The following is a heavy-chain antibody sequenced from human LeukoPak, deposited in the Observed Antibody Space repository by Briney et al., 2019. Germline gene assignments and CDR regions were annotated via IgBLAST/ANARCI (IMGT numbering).Heavy chain of an antibody. Sequence: GGSLRLSCAASGFTFSSYSMNWVRQAPGKGLEWVSYISSSSSTIYYADSVKGRFTISRDNAKNTLYLQMNSLRAEDTAVYYCARDLIEFTYYDFWSGYSIGDYWGQGTLVTVSS. D-gene: IGHD3-3*01. CDR1: GFTFSSYS. J-gene: IGHJ4*02. CDR2: ISSSSSTI. CDR3: ARDLIEFTYYDFWSGYSIGDY. V-gene: IGHV3-48*04.